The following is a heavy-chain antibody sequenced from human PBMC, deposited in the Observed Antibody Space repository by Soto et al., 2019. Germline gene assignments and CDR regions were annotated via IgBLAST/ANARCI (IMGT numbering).Heavy chain of an antibody. V-gene: IGHV4-30-2*01. CDR1: GGSISSGGYS. CDR2: IYHSGST. J-gene: IGHJ5*02. Sequence: SETLSLTCAVSGGSISSGGYSWSWIRQPPGKGLEWIGYIYHSGSTYYNPSLKSRVTISVDRSKNQFSLKLSSVTAADTAVYYCARGFRFIALRSNRLWFDPWGQGTLVTVSS. D-gene: IGHD2-21*01. CDR3: ARGFRFIALRSNRLWFDP.